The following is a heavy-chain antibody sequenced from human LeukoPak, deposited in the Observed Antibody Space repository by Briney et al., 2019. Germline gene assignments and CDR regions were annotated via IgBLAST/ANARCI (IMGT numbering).Heavy chain of an antibody. CDR1: GFTFSNAW. V-gene: IGHV3-15*01. J-gene: IGHJ5*02. D-gene: IGHD2-15*01. CDR3: TTGSPVYCSGGSCYPTP. Sequence: GGSLRLSCAASGFTFSNAWMSWVRQAPGKGLEWVGRIKSKTDGGTTDYAAPVKGRFTISRDDSKNTLYLQMNSLKTEDTAVYYCTTGSPVYCSGGSCYPTPWGQGTLVTLSS. CDR2: IKSKTDGGTT.